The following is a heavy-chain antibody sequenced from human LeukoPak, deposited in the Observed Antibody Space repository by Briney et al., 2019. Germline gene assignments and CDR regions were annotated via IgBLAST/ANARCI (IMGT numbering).Heavy chain of an antibody. CDR2: INPNSGGT. J-gene: IGHJ5*02. CDR1: GYTFTVYY. Sequence: ASVTVSCKASGYTFTVYYMHWVRQAPGQGLEWMGWINPNSGGTNYAQKFQGRVTMTRDTSISTAYMELSRLRSDDTAVYYCARADEATGWFDPWGQGTLVTVSS. D-gene: IGHD5-12*01. V-gene: IGHV1-2*02. CDR3: ARADEATGWFDP.